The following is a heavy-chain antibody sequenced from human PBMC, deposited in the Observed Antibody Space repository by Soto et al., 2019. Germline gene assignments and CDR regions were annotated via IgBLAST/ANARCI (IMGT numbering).Heavy chain of an antibody. D-gene: IGHD3-22*01. CDR1: GGSISSGGYY. CDR3: ARFGDYYGSSGYPNHFDY. J-gene: IGHJ4*02. CDR2: IYYSGST. V-gene: IGHV4-31*02. Sequence: SETLSLTCTVSGGSISSGGYYWSWIRQHPGKGLEWIGYIYYSGSTYYNPSLKSRVTISVDTSKNQFSLKLSSVTAADTAVYYCARFGDYYGSSGYPNHFDYWGQGTLVTVSS.